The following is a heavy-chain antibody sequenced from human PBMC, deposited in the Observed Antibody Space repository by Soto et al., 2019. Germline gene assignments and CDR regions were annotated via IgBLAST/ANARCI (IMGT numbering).Heavy chain of an antibody. J-gene: IGHJ3*02. CDR2: IDWDDDK. V-gene: IGHV2-70*01. D-gene: IGHD6-19*01. CDR1: GFSLSTSGMC. Sequence: SGPTLVNPTQTLTLTCTFSGFSLSTSGMCVSWIRQPPGKALEWLALIDWDDDKYYSTSLKTRLTISKDTSKNQVVLTMTNMDPVDTATYYCARIGGIAVAGTHAFDIWGQGTMVTVSS. CDR3: ARIGGIAVAGTHAFDI.